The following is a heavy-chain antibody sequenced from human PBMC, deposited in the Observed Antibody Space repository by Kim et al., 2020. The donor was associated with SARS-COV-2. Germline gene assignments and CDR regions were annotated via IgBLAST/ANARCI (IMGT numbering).Heavy chain of an antibody. J-gene: IGHJ5*02. CDR1: GGSISSNSRY. Sequence: SETLSLTCTVSGGSISSNSRYRDWIRQPPGKPLEWIGNIHYSGRARYNPSLQSRVTLFVDTSKNQFSLRLTSVTAADKAIYYCATHEEALNWFDPWGRGILVTVSS. CDR2: IHYSGRA. V-gene: IGHV4-39*01. CDR3: ATHEEALNWFDP.